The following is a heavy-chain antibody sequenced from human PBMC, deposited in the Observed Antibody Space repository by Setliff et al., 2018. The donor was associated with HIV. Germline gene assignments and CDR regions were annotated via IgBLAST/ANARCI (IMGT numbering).Heavy chain of an antibody. D-gene: IGHD3-3*01. CDR1: GFTFSSYE. V-gene: IGHV3-66*02. J-gene: IGHJ1*01. Sequence: PGGSLRLSCAASGFTFSSYEMNWVRQAPGKGLEWVSTIYSGGSTYHADSVKGRFTISRDNSKNTLYLQMNSLRAEDTAVYYCARPGYNFWSGKYFQHWGQGTLVTVSS. CDR2: IYSGGST. CDR3: ARPGYNFWSGKYFQH.